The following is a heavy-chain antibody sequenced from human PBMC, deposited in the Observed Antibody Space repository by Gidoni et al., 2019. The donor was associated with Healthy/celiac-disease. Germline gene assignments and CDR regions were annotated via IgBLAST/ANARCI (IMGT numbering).Heavy chain of an antibody. D-gene: IGHD2-15*01. Sequence: VQMVESGGGLVQPGGSMSRSCADQGFTVSSDSMHWVRQAPGKGLEWVSVIDSGGSTYYADSVKGRFTISRDNSKNTLYLQMNSLRAEDTAVYYCARAPRGTFDYWGQGTLVTVSS. CDR1: GFTVSSDS. J-gene: IGHJ4*02. CDR2: IDSGGST. CDR3: ARAPRGTFDY. V-gene: IGHV3-66*01.